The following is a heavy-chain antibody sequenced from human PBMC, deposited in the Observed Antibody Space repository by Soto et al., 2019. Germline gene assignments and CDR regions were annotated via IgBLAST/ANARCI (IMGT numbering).Heavy chain of an antibody. V-gene: IGHV1-46*01. J-gene: IGHJ2*01. Sequence: QVQLVQSGAEVKKPGASVKVSCKASGYTFTSYYMHWVRQAPGQGLEWMGIINPSGGSTSYAQKFQGRVTMTRDTSTSTVYMELSSLRSEDTAVYYCARDGIAAAPPENWYCDLWGRGTLVTVSS. CDR1: GYTFTSYY. CDR3: ARDGIAAAPPENWYCDL. D-gene: IGHD6-13*01. CDR2: INPSGGST.